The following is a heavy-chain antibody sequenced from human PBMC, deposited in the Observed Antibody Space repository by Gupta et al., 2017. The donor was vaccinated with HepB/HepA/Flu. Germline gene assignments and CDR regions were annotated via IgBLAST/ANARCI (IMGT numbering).Heavy chain of an antibody. CDR3: ARDRARVMIAAAYYYYYYMDG. Sequence: QVQLVQSGAEVKKPGASVKVSCKASGYTFTAYYIHWVRQAPGQGLEWMGWNNPNRGGTNYAQRFQGRVNMTRGMSISTAYMELSGLRSDDTAVYYGARDRARVMIAAAYYYYYYMDGGGKGTTVIVSS. V-gene: IGHV1-2*02. CDR2: NNPNRGGT. J-gene: IGHJ6*03. D-gene: IGHD2-15*01. CDR1: GYTFTAYY.